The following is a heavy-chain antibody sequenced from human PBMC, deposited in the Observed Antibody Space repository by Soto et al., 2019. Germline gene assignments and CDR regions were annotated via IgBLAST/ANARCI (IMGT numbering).Heavy chain of an antibody. CDR2: IKQDGSEK. CDR1: GFTFSSYW. J-gene: IGHJ6*03. D-gene: IGHD3-3*01. V-gene: IGHV3-7*01. CDR3: ASLGAESLRFLEWLSYYYYMDV. Sequence: GGSLRLSCAASGFTFSSYWMSWVRQAPGKGLEWVANIKQDGSEKYYVDSVKGRFTISRDNAKNSLYLQMNSLRAEDTAVYYCASLGAESLRFLEWLSYYYYMDVWGKGTTVTVSS.